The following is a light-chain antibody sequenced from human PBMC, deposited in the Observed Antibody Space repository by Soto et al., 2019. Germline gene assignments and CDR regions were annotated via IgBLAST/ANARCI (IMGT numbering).Light chain of an antibody. J-gene: IGKJ5*01. CDR3: QQYGSSPSIT. Sequence: EIVLTQPPGTLSLSPGERATLSCRASQSVSSSYLTWYQQKPGQAPRRLIYGASSRAAGIPDRFSGSGSGTDFTLTISRLEPEDFAVYYCQQYGSSPSITLGQGTRLEIK. CDR1: QSVSSSY. V-gene: IGKV3-20*01. CDR2: GAS.